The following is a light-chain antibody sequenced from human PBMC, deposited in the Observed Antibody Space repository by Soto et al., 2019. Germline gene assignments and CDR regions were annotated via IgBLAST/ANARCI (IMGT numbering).Light chain of an antibody. Sequence: DIQMTQSPSTLSASVGDRVTITCRASRSISSWLAWYQQKPGKAPKLLIHDVSSLESGVPSRFSGSGSGTEFTLTISSLQPDDFATYYCQQYNTYWTFGQGTKVE. CDR3: QQYNTYWT. J-gene: IGKJ1*01. CDR1: RSISSW. CDR2: DVS. V-gene: IGKV1-5*01.